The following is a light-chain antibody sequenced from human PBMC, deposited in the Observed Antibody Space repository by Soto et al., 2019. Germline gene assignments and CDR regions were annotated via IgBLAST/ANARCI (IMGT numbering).Light chain of an antibody. V-gene: IGLV3-21*04. CDR3: QVWDSSSDHVV. CDR1: NIGSKS. Sequence: SYELTQPPSVSVAPGKTARITCGGNNIGSKSVHWYQQKPGQAPVVVINYDSDRPSGIPERFSGSNSGNTATLTISRVEAGDEADYYCQVWDSSSDHVVFGGGTKVTVL. J-gene: IGLJ2*01. CDR2: YDS.